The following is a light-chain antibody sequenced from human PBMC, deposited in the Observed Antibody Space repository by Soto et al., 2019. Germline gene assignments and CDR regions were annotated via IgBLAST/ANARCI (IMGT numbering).Light chain of an antibody. CDR2: GAS. CDR1: QSVRSTY. CDR3: HQYGSSPRT. J-gene: IGKJ1*01. Sequence: EIVLTQSSGTLSLSPGERATLSCRASQSVRSTYLAWYQQKPGQPPRLLIYGASSRATGIPDRFSGSGSGTDFTLTISRLEPEDFAVYYCHQYGSSPRTFGQGTKVEIK. V-gene: IGKV3-20*01.